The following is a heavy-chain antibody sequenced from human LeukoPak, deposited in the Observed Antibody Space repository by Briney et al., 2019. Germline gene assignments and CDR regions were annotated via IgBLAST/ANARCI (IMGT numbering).Heavy chain of an antibody. V-gene: IGHV4-34*01. CDR1: GGSFSGYY. J-gene: IGHJ4*02. CDR3: ASGASAAMATFGY. CDR2: INHSGST. D-gene: IGHD5-18*01. Sequence: SETLSLTCAVYGGSFSGYYWSWIRQPPGKGLEWIGEINHSGSTNYNPSLKSRVTISVDTSKNQFSLKLSSVTAADTAVYYCASGASAAMATFGYWGQGTLVTVSS.